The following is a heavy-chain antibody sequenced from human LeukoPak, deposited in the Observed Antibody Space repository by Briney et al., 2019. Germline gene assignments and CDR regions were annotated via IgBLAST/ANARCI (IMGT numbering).Heavy chain of an antibody. D-gene: IGHD4-17*01. CDR1: IFSFSTFG. CDR3: AKGLGDYDDFRLGF. CDR2: IPYDGSDK. Sequence: GGSLRLSCAASIFSFSTFGFHWVRQARGTGLEWVAFIPYDGSDKYYADSVKGRFTVSRDNSKNTLYLHMNSLRVEDTAVYYCAKGLGDYDDFRLGFWGQGTLVTVSS. J-gene: IGHJ4*02. V-gene: IGHV3-30*02.